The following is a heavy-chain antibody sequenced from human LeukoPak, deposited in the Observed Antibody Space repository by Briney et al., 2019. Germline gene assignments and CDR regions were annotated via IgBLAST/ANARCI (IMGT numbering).Heavy chain of an antibody. D-gene: IGHD4-17*01. Sequence: GESLKISCKGSGYSFISYWIAWVRQMPGKGLEWMGITYCSDSDTRYSPSFQGQVTMSADKSISTAYLQWSTLKASDSAMYYCARAYGDNEPFDYWGQGTLVTVSS. CDR2: TYCSDSDT. CDR1: GYSFISYW. V-gene: IGHV5-51*01. J-gene: IGHJ4*02. CDR3: ARAYGDNEPFDY.